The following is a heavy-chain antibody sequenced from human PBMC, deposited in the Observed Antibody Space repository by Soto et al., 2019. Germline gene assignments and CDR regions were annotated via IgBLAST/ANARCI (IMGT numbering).Heavy chain of an antibody. CDR3: AKEVLRFLEWLVDY. Sequence: QVQLVESGGGVVQPGRSLRLSCAASGFTFSSYGMHWVRQAPGKGLEWVAVISYDGSNKYYADSVKGRFTISRDNSKNTLYLQKNSLRAEDTAVYYCAKEVLRFLEWLVDYWGQGTLGHRLL. V-gene: IGHV3-30*18. J-gene: IGHJ4*02. CDR2: ISYDGSNK. D-gene: IGHD3-3*01. CDR1: GFTFSSYG.